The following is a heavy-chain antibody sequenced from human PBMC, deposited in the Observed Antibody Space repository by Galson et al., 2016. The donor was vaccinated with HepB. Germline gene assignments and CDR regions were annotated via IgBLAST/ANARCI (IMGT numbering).Heavy chain of an antibody. CDR2: ISRTSEAK. J-gene: IGHJ5*02. CDR1: GFSFSSFA. Sequence: SLRLSCAASGFSFSSFAMNWVRQAPGKGLEWVSYISRTSEAKYYADSVRRRFTVSRDNAKTLLYLQLNSLSADDTAVYYCARDWDTVRVTTPVDSDRWGQGTPVTVSS. CDR3: ARDWDTVRVTTPVDSDR. V-gene: IGHV3-48*01. D-gene: IGHD5-18*01.